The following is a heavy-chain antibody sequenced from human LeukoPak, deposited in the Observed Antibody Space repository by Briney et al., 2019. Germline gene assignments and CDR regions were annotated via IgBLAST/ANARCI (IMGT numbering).Heavy chain of an antibody. CDR3: ARSSYYYAADALDI. D-gene: IGHD3-10*01. CDR1: GDSISTYY. Sequence: SETLSLTCTVSGDSISTYYWSWIRQPPGKGLEWIGYIYYRVTSDYNPSLKSRVTMSVDMSTRQISLKLSSVTAADTAVYYCARSSYYYAADALDIWGQGTMVTVSS. V-gene: IGHV4-59*01. J-gene: IGHJ3*02. CDR2: IYYRVTS.